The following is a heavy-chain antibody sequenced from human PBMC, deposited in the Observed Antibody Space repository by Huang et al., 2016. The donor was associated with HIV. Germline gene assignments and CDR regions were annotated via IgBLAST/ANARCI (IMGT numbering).Heavy chain of an antibody. V-gene: IGHV3-21*01. Sequence: EVQLVESGGGLVKPGGSLRLSCAASGFTFSSYSMNWVLQAPGKGLEWVSSISSSSSYIYYADSVKGRFTISRDNAKNSLYLQMNSLRAEDTAVDYCASEIAAASIDYWGQGTLVTVSS. CDR1: GFTFSSYS. CDR2: ISSSSSYI. D-gene: IGHD6-13*01. J-gene: IGHJ4*02. CDR3: ASEIAAASIDY.